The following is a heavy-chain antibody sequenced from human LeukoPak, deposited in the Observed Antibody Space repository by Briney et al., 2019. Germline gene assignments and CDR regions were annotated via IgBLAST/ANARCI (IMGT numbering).Heavy chain of an antibody. Sequence: GASVKVSCKASGYTFTSYGISWVRQAPGQGLEWMGWISAYNGNTNYAQKLQGRVTMTTDTSTSTAYMELRSLRSDDTAVYYCARGSLPWCGGDCYFLRVVYYYYGMDVWGQGTTVTVSS. CDR3: ARGSLPWCGGDCYFLRVVYYYYGMDV. CDR2: ISAYNGNT. CDR1: GYTFTSYG. V-gene: IGHV1-18*01. J-gene: IGHJ6*02. D-gene: IGHD2-21*02.